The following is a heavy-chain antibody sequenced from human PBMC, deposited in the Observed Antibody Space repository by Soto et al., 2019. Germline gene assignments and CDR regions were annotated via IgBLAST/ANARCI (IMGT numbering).Heavy chain of an antibody. J-gene: IGHJ4*02. CDR1: GFTFSSYA. V-gene: IGHV3-30-3*01. CDR2: ISYDGSNK. CDR3: AREGGYNWVDY. D-gene: IGHD5-12*01. Sequence: QVQLVESGGGVVQPGRSLRLSCAASGFTFSSYAMHWVRQAPGKGLEWVAVISYDGSNKYYADSVKGRFTISRDNSKNTLSLQMNSLRAEDTAVYYCAREGGYNWVDYWGQGTLVTVSS.